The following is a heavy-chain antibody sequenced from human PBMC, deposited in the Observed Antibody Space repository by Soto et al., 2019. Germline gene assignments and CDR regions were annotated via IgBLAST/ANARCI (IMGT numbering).Heavy chain of an antibody. Sequence: QVQLQQSGPGLVKPSQTLSLVCSISGDSVSSTSATWSRIRQSPSRGLEWLGRTYYRSKWYNDYAVSVKSRIAITPDTSKNQLSLHLSSVTPEDTALYFCARDGSGFHWYFDLWGRGTLVTVSS. CDR2: TYYRSKWYN. CDR3: ARDGSGFHWYFDL. D-gene: IGHD6-19*01. V-gene: IGHV6-1*01. J-gene: IGHJ2*01. CDR1: GDSVSSTSAT.